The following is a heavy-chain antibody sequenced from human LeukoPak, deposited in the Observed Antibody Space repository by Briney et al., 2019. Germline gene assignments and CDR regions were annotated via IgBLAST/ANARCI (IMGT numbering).Heavy chain of an antibody. CDR1: GFTFSTCA. Sequence: GGSLRLSCAASGFTFSTCAMSWVRQAPGKGLEWVSTSGTGGGTYYADSVKGRFTISRDNSKNTLYLQMSSLRAEDTAVYYCAKRIVGATTRYFGSWGQGTLVTVSS. V-gene: IGHV3-23*01. CDR2: SGTGGGT. D-gene: IGHD1-26*01. J-gene: IGHJ4*02. CDR3: AKRIVGATTRYFGS.